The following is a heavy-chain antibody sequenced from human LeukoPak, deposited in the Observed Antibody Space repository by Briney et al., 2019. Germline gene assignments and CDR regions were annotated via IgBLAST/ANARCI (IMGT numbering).Heavy chain of an antibody. CDR2: ISYDGSYK. CDR3: ANPNYYDSSGYHSDNY. D-gene: IGHD3-22*01. V-gene: IGHV3-30*18. J-gene: IGHJ4*02. Sequence: GGSLRLSCAASGFTFSRSGMHWVRQAPGKGLEWVAVISYDGSYKYYADSVKGRFTISRDNSKNTLYLHMNSLRAEDTAMYYCANPNYYDSSGYHSDNYWGQGTLVTVSS. CDR1: GFTFSRSG.